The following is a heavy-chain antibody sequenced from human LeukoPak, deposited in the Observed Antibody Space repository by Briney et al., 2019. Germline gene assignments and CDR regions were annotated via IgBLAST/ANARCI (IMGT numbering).Heavy chain of an antibody. D-gene: IGHD2-15*01. CDR3: ARTTGYCSGGSCYSNYYYYYGMDV. J-gene: IGHJ6*02. Sequence: GGSLRLSCAASGLSFSAYWMYWVRQAPGKGLEWVSSINPDASIINHADSVKGRFTLSRDNSKNTLYLQMNSLRAEDTAVYYCARTTGYCSGGSCYSNYYYYYGMDVWGQGTTVTVSS. V-gene: IGHV3-74*01. CDR1: GLSFSAYW. CDR2: INPDASII.